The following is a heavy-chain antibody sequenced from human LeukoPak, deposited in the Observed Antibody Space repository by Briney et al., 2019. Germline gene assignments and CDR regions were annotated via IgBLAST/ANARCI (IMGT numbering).Heavy chain of an antibody. D-gene: IGHD3-10*01. Sequence: SGTLSLTCTVSGGSISSSSYHWGWIRQPPGKGLEWIGTIYSSGSSYYNPSLKRRLTISVDTSRNQFSLKLSSVTASDTAVYYCATRYGSGTYPRYYFDSWGQGTLVTVSS. V-gene: IGHV4-39*01. CDR2: IYSSGSS. J-gene: IGHJ4*02. CDR1: GGSISSSSYH. CDR3: ATRYGSGTYPRYYFDS.